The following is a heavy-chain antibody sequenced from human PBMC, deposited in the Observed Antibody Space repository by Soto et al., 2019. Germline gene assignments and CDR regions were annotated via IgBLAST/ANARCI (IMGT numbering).Heavy chain of an antibody. CDR2: IIPIFGTA. Sequence: QVQLVQSGAEVKKPGSSVKVSCKASGGTFSSYAISWVRQAPGQGLEWMGGIIPIFGTANYAQKFQGRVTITADESTSTAYMELSSLRSEDTAVYYCAREERNRYSSGWYTYFDYWAREPWSPSPQ. J-gene: IGHJ4*02. D-gene: IGHD6-19*01. V-gene: IGHV1-69*01. CDR3: AREERNRYSSGWYTYFDY. CDR1: GGTFSSYA.